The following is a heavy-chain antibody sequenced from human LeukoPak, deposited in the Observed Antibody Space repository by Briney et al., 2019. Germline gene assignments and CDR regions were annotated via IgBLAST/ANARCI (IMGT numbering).Heavy chain of an antibody. J-gene: IGHJ4*02. CDR1: GFTLSSYA. V-gene: IGHV3-69-1*01. CDR3: ARDSGPTDYFDY. D-gene: IGHD3-10*01. CDR2: ISDTGNT. Sequence: PGGSLRLSCAASGFTLSSYAMSWVRQAPGKGLERVSAISDTGNTYHADSVKGRFTISRDSAKNSLYLQMNSLRAEDTAVYYCARDSGPTDYFDYWGQGTLVTVSS.